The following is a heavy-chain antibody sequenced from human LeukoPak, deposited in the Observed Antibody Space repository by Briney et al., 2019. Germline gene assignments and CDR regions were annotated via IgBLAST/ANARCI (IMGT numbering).Heavy chain of an antibody. Sequence: GGSLRLSCTASGFTFGDYAMSWVRQAPGKGLEWVGSIRSKGFGGTTEYAASVKGRFTISRDDSKSIAYLQMNSLRAEDTAVFYCTRDLYNSSLSGFDYWGQGSLVTVSS. J-gene: IGHJ4*02. CDR1: GFTFGDYA. D-gene: IGHD6-13*01. CDR3: TRDLYNSSLSGFDY. V-gene: IGHV3-49*04. CDR2: IRSKGFGGTT.